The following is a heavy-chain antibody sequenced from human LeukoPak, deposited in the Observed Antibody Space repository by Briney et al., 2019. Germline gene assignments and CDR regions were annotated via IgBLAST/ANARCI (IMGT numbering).Heavy chain of an antibody. CDR1: GYSISSGYY. D-gene: IGHD6-13*01. Sequence: SETLSLTCTVSGYSISSGYYWGWIRQPPGKGLEWIGEINHSGSTNYNPSLKSRVTISVDTSKNQFSLKLSSVTAADTAVYYCARARATAGPFDYWGQGTLVTVSS. CDR2: INHSGST. V-gene: IGHV4-38-2*02. CDR3: ARARATAGPFDY. J-gene: IGHJ4*02.